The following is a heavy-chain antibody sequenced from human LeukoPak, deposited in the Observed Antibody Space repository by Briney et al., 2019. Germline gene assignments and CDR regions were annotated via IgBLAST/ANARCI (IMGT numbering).Heavy chain of an antibody. CDR1: GFTFSSHG. J-gene: IGHJ4*02. CDR3: AEDGGWSSYYFDY. Sequence: GGSLRLSCVASGFTFSSHGMNWVRQAPGKGLEWVSGIIPSGHTTYYADSVRGRFTISRDNSRNTVYLQMNSLRAEDTAVYYCAEDGGWSSYYFDYWGQGTLVTVSS. D-gene: IGHD6-19*01. V-gene: IGHV3-23*01. CDR2: IIPSGHTT.